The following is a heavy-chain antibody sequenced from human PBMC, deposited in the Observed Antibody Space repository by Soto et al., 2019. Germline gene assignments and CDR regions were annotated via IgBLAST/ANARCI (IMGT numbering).Heavy chain of an antibody. CDR1: NYSITNGFY. D-gene: IGHD6-19*01. CDR2: VYHSGST. CDR3: ARAGAVTGALDS. Sequence: KPSETLSLTCVVSNYSITNGFYWAWIRQPPGKGLEWLGHVYHSGSTYYNPSLKSRLTISPDVSQNQFSLTLLSVKTSDTAVYFCARAGAVTGALDSWGQGTLVTVSS. V-gene: IGHV4-38-2*01. J-gene: IGHJ5*02.